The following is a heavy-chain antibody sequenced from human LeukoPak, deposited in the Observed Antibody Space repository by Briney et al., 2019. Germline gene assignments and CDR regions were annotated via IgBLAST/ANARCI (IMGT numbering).Heavy chain of an antibody. V-gene: IGHV4-39*01. CDR2: IFYSGIT. D-gene: IGHD3-16*02. J-gene: IGHJ4*02. CDR3: ARPRLGELSSGDYFDF. Sequence: SETLSLTCSVSGGSVNSSAYYWVWIRQPPGKGLEWLGSIFYSGITYYNPSLKSRVTISVDTSKNQFSLRLNSVTAADTAMYACARPRLGELSSGDYFDFWGQGALVTVSS. CDR1: GGSVNSSAYY.